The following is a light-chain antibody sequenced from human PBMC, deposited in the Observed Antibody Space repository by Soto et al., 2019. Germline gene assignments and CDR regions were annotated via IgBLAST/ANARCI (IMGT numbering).Light chain of an antibody. CDR2: GAS. Sequence: EIVLTQSPGTLSLSPGERATLSCRASQSFSSSYLAWYQQKPGQAPRLLIYGASSRATGIPDRFSGSGSGTDFTLTISRLEPEDFLVYYCQQYGTSITFGQGTRLEI. CDR3: QQYGTSIT. J-gene: IGKJ5*01. CDR1: QSFSSSY. V-gene: IGKV3-20*01.